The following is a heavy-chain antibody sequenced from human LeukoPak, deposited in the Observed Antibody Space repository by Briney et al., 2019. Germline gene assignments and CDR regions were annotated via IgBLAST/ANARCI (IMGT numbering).Heavy chain of an antibody. D-gene: IGHD1-1*01. Sequence: PSETLSLTCDVSGYRISSGYYWGWIRQPPEKGREWIGSIYHNGNTYYNPSLKSRVTISVDTSKNPFSLKLSSVTAADTAVSYCARHPLVEELSVPPLSSLDYGARETLFTVS. CDR2: IYHNGNT. CDR3: ARHPLVEELSVPPLSSLDY. J-gene: IGHJ4*02. V-gene: IGHV4-38-2*01. CDR1: GYRISSGYY.